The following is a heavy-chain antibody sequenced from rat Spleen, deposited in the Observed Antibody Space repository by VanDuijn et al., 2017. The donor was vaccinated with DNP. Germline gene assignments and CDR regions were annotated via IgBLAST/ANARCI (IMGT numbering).Heavy chain of an antibody. V-gene: IGHV3-1*01. J-gene: IGHJ2*01. Sequence: EVQLQESGPGLVKPSQSLSLTCSVTGYSITSNYWGWIRKFPGNKMEWIGHISYSGRTTYNPSLKSRISITRDTSKNQFFLQVNSVTTEDTGTYYCARRSFDYWGQGVKVTVSS. D-gene: IGHD1-11*01. CDR2: ISYSGRT. CDR3: ARRSFDY. CDR1: GYSITSNY.